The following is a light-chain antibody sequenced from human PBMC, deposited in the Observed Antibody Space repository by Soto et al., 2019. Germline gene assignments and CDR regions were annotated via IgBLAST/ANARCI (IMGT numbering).Light chain of an antibody. CDR3: QQYQHWPLA. CDR2: WAS. Sequence: DIVMTQSPDSLAVSLGERATINCKSSQSVLYSSNNKNYLAWYQQKPGQPPKLLISWASTRESGVPDRFSGSGSGTDFTLTISSLQAEDVAVYYCQQYQHWPLAFGGGTKIDIK. CDR1: QSVLYSSNNKNY. J-gene: IGKJ4*01. V-gene: IGKV4-1*01.